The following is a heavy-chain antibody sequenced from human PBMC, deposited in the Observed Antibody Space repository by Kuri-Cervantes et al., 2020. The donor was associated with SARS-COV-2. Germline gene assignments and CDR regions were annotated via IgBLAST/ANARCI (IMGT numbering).Heavy chain of an antibody. CDR3: ARDIAVASGYYFDY. Sequence: GSLRLSCAVYGGSFSGYYWSWIRQPPGKGLEWIGEINHSGSTNYNPSLKSRVTISVDTPKNQFSLKLSSVTAADTAVYYCARDIAVASGYYFDYWGQGTLVTVSS. CDR1: GGSFSGYY. J-gene: IGHJ4*02. CDR2: INHSGST. D-gene: IGHD6-19*01. V-gene: IGHV4-34*01.